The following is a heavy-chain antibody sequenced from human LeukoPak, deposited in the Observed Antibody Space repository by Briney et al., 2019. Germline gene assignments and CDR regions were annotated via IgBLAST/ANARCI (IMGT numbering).Heavy chain of an antibody. CDR1: GFTFSDYY. CDR3: ARDLYDSSGPDV. CDR2: ISSSSSYT. J-gene: IGHJ6*02. Sequence: GGSLRLSCAASGFTFSDYYMSWIRQAPGKGLEWVSYISSSSSYTNYADSVKGRFTISRDNAKNSLYLQMNILRAEETAVYYCARDLYDSSGPDVWGQGTTVTVSS. V-gene: IGHV3-11*06. D-gene: IGHD3-22*01.